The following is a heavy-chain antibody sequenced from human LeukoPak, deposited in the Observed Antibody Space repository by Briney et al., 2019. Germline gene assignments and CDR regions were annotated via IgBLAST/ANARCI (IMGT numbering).Heavy chain of an antibody. J-gene: IGHJ4*02. CDR1: GLTFSTYA. Sequence: SGGSLRLSCAASGLTFSTYAMSWVRQSPGKGLEWVSAISDSGDTTHYADSVQGRFTISRDNSKNTLYLQMNILRADDTALYYCAKIGAAGIAVVLVDHWGQGTLVTVSS. V-gene: IGHV3-23*01. CDR2: ISDSGDTT. CDR3: AKIGAAGIAVVLVDH. D-gene: IGHD6-19*01.